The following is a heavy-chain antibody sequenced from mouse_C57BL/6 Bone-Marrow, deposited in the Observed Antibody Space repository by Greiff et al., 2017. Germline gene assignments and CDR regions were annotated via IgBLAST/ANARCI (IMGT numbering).Heavy chain of an antibody. Sequence: QVQLQQSGAELARPGASVKLSCKASGYTFTSYGISWVKQRTGQGLEWIGEIYPRSGNTYYNEKFKGKATLTADKSSSTAYIELRSLTSEDSAVYFCAREGAYYSNYDAMDYWGQGTSVTVSS. CDR1: GYTFTSYG. V-gene: IGHV1-81*01. D-gene: IGHD2-5*01. J-gene: IGHJ4*01. CDR3: AREGAYYSNYDAMDY. CDR2: IYPRSGNT.